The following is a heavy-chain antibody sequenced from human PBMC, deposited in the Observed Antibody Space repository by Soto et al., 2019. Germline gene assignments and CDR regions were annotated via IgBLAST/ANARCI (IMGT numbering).Heavy chain of an antibody. J-gene: IGHJ4*02. CDR3: ARTGVVTAEVFDY. CDR1: GCTFSSYE. V-gene: IGHV3-48*03. Sequence: LRRTGSASGCTFSSYEMNWVRQAPGKGLEWVSYISSSGSTIYYADSVKVRFTISRDNAKNSLYLQMNSLRAEDTAVYYCARTGVVTAEVFDYWGQGTLVTVSS. D-gene: IGHD3-3*01. CDR2: ISSSGSTI.